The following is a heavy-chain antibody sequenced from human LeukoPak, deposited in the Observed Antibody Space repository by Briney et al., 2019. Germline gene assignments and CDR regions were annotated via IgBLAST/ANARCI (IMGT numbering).Heavy chain of an antibody. CDR1: GFTFSSYA. CDR2: ISGSGGSA. Sequence: GGSLRLSCAASGFTFSSYAMSWVRQAPGKGLEWVSAISGSGGSAYYADSVKGRFTISRDNSKNTLYLQMNSLRVEDTAVYYCAKVIGGSSAYDALDIWGQGTMVTVSS. CDR3: AKVIGGSSAYDALDI. J-gene: IGHJ3*02. V-gene: IGHV3-23*01. D-gene: IGHD6-6*01.